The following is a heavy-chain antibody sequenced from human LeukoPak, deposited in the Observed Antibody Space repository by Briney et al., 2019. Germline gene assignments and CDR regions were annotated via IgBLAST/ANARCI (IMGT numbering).Heavy chain of an antibody. CDR2: ITNDGSST. CDR1: GLTFSSHW. V-gene: IGHV3-74*01. Sequence: GGSLRLSCAASGLTFSSHWMHWVRQAPGKGLVWVSRITNDGSSTTYADSVKGRFTISRDNAKNMLYLQVNSLRAEDTAVYYCARVLSSSRIDYWGQGTLVTVSS. CDR3: ARVLSSSRIDY. D-gene: IGHD6-6*01. J-gene: IGHJ4*02.